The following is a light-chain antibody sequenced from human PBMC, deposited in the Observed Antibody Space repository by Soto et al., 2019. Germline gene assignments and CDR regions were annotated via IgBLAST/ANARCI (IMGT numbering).Light chain of an antibody. CDR1: GSNIGSHT. Sequence: QSVLTQPPSASGTPGQRVTMSCSGSGSNIGSHTVTWYQQLPRTAPKLLIYSNHQRPSGVLDRFSGSKSGTSASLAISGLQSEDEGDYYCAAWDDRLNGPVFGGGTKLTVL. CDR3: AAWDDRLNGPV. CDR2: SNH. V-gene: IGLV1-44*01. J-gene: IGLJ3*02.